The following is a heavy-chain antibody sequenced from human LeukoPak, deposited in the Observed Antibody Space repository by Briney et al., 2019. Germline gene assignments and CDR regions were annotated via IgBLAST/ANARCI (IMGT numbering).Heavy chain of an antibody. CDR1: GFTFSSYA. CDR2: ISYDGSNK. J-gene: IGHJ6*04. D-gene: IGHD2-15*01. V-gene: IGHV3-30*04. Sequence: PGGSLRLSCAASGFTFSSYAMHWVRQAPGKGLEWVAVISYDGSNKYYADSVKGRFTISRDNSKNTLYLQMNSLRAEDTAVYYCAKNLGGYCSGGSCHYYYYGMDVWGKGTTVTVSS. CDR3: AKNLGGYCSGGSCHYYYYGMDV.